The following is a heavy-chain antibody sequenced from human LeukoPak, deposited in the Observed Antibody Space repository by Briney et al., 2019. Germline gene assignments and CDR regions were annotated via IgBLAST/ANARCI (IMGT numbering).Heavy chain of an antibody. CDR1: GYTFTSYA. CDR2: INAGNGNT. CDR3: ARDSEQWLGRIDY. D-gene: IGHD6-19*01. V-gene: IGHV1-3*03. J-gene: IGHJ4*02. Sequence: ASVKVSCKASGYTFTSYAMHWVRQAPGQRLEWMGWINAGNGNTKYSQEFQGRVTITRDTSASTAYMELSSLRSEDMAVYYCARDSEQWLGRIDYWGQGTLVTVSS.